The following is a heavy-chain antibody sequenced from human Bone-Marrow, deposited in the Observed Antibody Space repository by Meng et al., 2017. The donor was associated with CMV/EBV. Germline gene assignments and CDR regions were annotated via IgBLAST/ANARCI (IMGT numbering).Heavy chain of an antibody. D-gene: IGHD2-21*02. CDR2: IRGNGGSA. V-gene: IGHV3-23*01. Sequence: GESLKISCAASGFTFSSYEMNWVRQAPGKGLEWVSRIRGNGGSAAYADSVQGRFTISRDNSQNSLYLQMNSLRGEDTALYYCARGAAPGVTAPDSWGQGTLVTVSS. CDR1: GFTFSSYE. CDR3: ARGAAPGVTAPDS. J-gene: IGHJ4*02.